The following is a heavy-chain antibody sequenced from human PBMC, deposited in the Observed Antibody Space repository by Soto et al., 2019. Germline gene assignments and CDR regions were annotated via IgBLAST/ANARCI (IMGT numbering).Heavy chain of an antibody. D-gene: IGHD3-16*01. Sequence: ASVKVSCKASGYTFSNYVMYWVRQAPGQRPEWMGWINAGNGNTKYSQNLQGRVNITRDTSATTTYMELRSLRSDDTAVYYCARDGAPTGTGLRVGESPSRYWG. CDR2: INAGNGNT. J-gene: IGHJ4*01. CDR3: ARDGAPTGTGLRVGESPSRY. CDR1: GYTFSNYV. V-gene: IGHV1-3*01.